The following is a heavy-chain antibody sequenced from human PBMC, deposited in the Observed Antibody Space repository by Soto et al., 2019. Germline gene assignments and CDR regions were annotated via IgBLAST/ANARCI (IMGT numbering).Heavy chain of an antibody. J-gene: IGHJ4*02. CDR1: GFTFNDYS. V-gene: IGHV3-30*18. Sequence: VQLVESGGVALQPGGSLRLSCAASGFTFNDYSMHWVRQAPGKGLEWVAVIPYDGSKTYYTDSVKGRFTISRDNSKNTLSLQINSLRPEDTGLYYCAKTGGSGWWVLDYWGQGTLVSVSS. D-gene: IGHD6-19*01. CDR2: IPYDGSKT. CDR3: AKTGGSGWWVLDY.